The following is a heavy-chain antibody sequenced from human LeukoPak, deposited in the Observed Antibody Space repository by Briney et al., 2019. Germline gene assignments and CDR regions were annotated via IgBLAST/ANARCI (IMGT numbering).Heavy chain of an antibody. CDR3: VREGITKAFDL. Sequence: GASVKVSCKASGFTFTDYYMHWVRLAPGQGLEWMGYINPHSGVTSFPQKFRGRVTLTTDTSISAAYMGLSSLISDDTAMYYCVREGITKAFDLWGQGALVTVSS. J-gene: IGHJ4*02. V-gene: IGHV1-2*02. CDR1: GFTFTDYY. CDR2: INPHSGVT. D-gene: IGHD1-14*01.